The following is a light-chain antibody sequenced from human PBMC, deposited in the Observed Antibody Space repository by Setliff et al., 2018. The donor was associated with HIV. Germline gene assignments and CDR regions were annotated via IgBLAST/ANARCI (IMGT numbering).Light chain of an antibody. CDR2: DAS. V-gene: IGLV3-21*03. CDR3: QVWDNNSDHYV. Sequence: SYELTQPPSVSVAPGKTATITCGGNNIGSRSVYWYQRKPGQAPPMVVYDASDRPSGIPDRFSGSKSGNTATLTISRVDAGDEADYYCQVWDNNSDHYVFGTGTKVTVL. CDR1: NIGSRS. J-gene: IGLJ1*01.